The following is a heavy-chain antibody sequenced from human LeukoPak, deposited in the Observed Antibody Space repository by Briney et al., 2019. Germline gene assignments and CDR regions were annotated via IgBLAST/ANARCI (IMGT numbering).Heavy chain of an antibody. J-gene: IGHJ1*01. V-gene: IGHV3-48*03. CDR1: GFTFSSYE. CDR2: ISSSGSTI. CDR3: ARGAPGDFWSGYYKAEYFQH. Sequence: GGSLRLSCAASGFTFSSYEMNWVRQAPGKGLERVSYISSSGSTIYYADSVKGRFTISRDNAKNSLCLQMNSLRAEDTAVYYCARGAPGDFWSGYYKAEYFQHWGQGTLVTVSS. D-gene: IGHD3-3*01.